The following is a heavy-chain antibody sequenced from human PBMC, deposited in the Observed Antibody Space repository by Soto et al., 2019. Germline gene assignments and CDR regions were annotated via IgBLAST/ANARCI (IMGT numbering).Heavy chain of an antibody. CDR1: GFIFSNFG. V-gene: IGHV3-30*18. CDR2: ISYDGNKR. Sequence: QVQLVESGGGVVQPGGSLTLSCAASGFIFSNFGMHWVRQAPGKGLEWLAVISYDGNKRYYSDSVKGRFTISRDNSDNTLYLQMHTLKADDTAVYFCAKDRRIAYYYMDVWGRGSTVTVSS. J-gene: IGHJ6*03. CDR3: AKDRRIAYYYMDV. D-gene: IGHD2-15*01.